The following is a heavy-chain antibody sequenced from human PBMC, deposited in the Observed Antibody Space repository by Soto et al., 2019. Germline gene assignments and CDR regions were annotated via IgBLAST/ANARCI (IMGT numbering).Heavy chain of an antibody. CDR1: WYTFTTFW. CDR2: IDPGDTYA. D-gene: IGHD3-16*01. Sequence: PXEFLKISFSGFWYTFTTFWLSWVREIPGKGLECMWRIDPGDTYATSSPAFQGHVTISADKATSTAYLQWSSLKASDTAMLFCARSYGTTTTRDSWFDPWGEGTLVTVST. J-gene: IGHJ5*02. V-gene: IGHV5-10-1*01. CDR3: ARSYGTTTTRDSWFDP.